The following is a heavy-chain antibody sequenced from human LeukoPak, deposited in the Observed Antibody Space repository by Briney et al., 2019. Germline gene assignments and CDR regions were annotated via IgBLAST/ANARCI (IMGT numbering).Heavy chain of an antibody. CDR3: ARDHGRITMVRGVIPYFEY. CDR2: INPNSGGT. CDR1: GYTFTGYY. J-gene: IGHJ4*02. D-gene: IGHD3-10*01. V-gene: IGHV1-2*02. Sequence: ASVKVSCKASGYTFTGYYMHWVRQAPGQGLEWMGWINPNSGGTNYAQKYQGRVTMTRDTSISTAYMELSRLRSDDTAVYYCARDHGRITMVRGVIPYFEYWGQGTLVTVSS.